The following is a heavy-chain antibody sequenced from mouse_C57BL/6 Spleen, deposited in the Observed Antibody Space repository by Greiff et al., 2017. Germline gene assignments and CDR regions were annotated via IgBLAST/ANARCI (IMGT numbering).Heavy chain of an antibody. CDR3: ARQAYYSNYGYFDV. CDR2: ISSGGSYT. J-gene: IGHJ1*03. CDR1: GFTFSSYG. V-gene: IGHV5-6*02. Sequence: EVKLVESGGDLVKPGGSLKLSCAASGFTFSSYGMSWVRQTPDKRLEWVATISSGGSYTYYPDSVKGRFTISRDNAKNTLYLQMSSLKSEDTAMYYCARQAYYSNYGYFDVWGTGTTVTVSS. D-gene: IGHD2-5*01.